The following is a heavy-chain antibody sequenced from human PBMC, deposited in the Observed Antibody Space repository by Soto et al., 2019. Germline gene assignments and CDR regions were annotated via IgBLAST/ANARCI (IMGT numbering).Heavy chain of an antibody. Sequence: QVQLVQSGAEVKKPGTSVKVSCKASGYTFTSNGISWVRQAPGQGLEWMGWISTYNGNTNYAQKLQGRVTMTRDTYTSIAYMELSDLRADDTAVYYCARDGYGDYGYWGHGSLVTVSS. CDR2: ISTYNGNT. V-gene: IGHV1-18*01. D-gene: IGHD4-17*01. CDR1: GYTFTSNG. J-gene: IGHJ4*01. CDR3: ARDGYGDYGY.